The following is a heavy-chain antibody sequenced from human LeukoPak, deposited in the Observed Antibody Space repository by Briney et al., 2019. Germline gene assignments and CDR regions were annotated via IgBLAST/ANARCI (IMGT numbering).Heavy chain of an antibody. J-gene: IGHJ4*02. D-gene: IGHD3-10*01. V-gene: IGHV3-23*01. CDR3: AKDPLWFGENF. CDR2: ISNGGGST. Sequence: GGSLRLSCTASGFTFRTYWMSWVRQASGKGLEWVSGISNGGGSTYYADSVKGRFTISRDNSKDTLYLQMNSLRAEDTAVYYCAKDPLWFGENFWGQGTLVTVSS. CDR1: GFTFRTYW.